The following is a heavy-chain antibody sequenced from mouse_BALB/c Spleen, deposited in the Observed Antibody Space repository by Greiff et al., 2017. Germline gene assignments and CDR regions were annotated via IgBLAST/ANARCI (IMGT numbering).Heavy chain of an antibody. Sequence: QVQLKESGAELMKPGASVKISCKATGYTFSSYWIEWVKQRPGHGLEWIGEILPGSGSTNYNEKFKGKATFTADTSSNTAYMQLSSLTSEDSAVYYCARWGNYRYDEEYAMDYWGQGTSVTVSS. CDR1: GYTFSSYW. J-gene: IGHJ4*01. D-gene: IGHD2-14*01. V-gene: IGHV1-9*01. CDR3: ARWGNYRYDEEYAMDY. CDR2: ILPGSGST.